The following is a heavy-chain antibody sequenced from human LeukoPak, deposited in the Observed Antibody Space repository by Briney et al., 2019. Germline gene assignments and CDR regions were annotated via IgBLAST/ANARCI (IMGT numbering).Heavy chain of an antibody. CDR1: GFTFSSYW. D-gene: IGHD6-6*01. Sequence: QTGGSLRLSCAASGFTFSSYWMSWVRQAPGKGLEWVANIKQDGSEKYYVDSVKGRFTISRDNSKNTLYLQMNSLRAEDTAVYYCARDNEYSSTVFDYWGQGTLVTVSS. J-gene: IGHJ4*02. CDR3: ARDNEYSSTVFDY. V-gene: IGHV3-7*01. CDR2: IKQDGSEK.